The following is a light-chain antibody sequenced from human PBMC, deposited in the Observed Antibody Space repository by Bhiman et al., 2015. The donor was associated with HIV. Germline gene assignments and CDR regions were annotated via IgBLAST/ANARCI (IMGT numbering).Light chain of an antibody. CDR1: RLGDKY. Sequence: SYELTQPPSVSVSPGQTARITCSGDRLGDKYASWYQQKPGQSPMLVIYQDNKRPSGIPERFSASNSGNTATLTISGAQAMDEADYYCQSWERNTASVFGTGTKVTVL. CDR2: QDN. CDR3: QSWERNTASV. J-gene: IGLJ1*01. V-gene: IGLV3-1*01.